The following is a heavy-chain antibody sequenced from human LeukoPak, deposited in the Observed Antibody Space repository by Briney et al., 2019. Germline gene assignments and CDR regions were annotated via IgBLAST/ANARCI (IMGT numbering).Heavy chain of an antibody. V-gene: IGHV5-51*01. CDR3: ARNLGVTGYSSGQEAFDI. J-gene: IGHJ3*02. CDR1: GFRFASSW. D-gene: IGHD6-19*01. Sequence: GESLKISCEGFGFRFASSWIAWVRQMPGKGLEWMGIIYPGDSDTRYSPSFQGQVTISADKSISTAYLQWSSLKASDTAMYYCARNLGVTGYSSGQEAFDIWGQGTMVTVSS. CDR2: IYPGDSDT.